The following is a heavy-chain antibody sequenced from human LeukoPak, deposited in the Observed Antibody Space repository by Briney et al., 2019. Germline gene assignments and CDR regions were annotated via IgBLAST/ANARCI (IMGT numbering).Heavy chain of an antibody. Sequence: PGGSLRLSCAASGFTFSSYAMHWVRQVPGKGLEWVAVISYDGSNKYYADSVKGRFTISRGNSKNTLYLQMNSLRAEDTAVYYCARDYLPLGYSSGWIYYYYGMDVWGKGTTVTVSS. CDR3: ARDYLPLGYSSGWIYYYYGMDV. D-gene: IGHD6-19*01. J-gene: IGHJ6*04. V-gene: IGHV3-30*04. CDR1: GFTFSSYA. CDR2: ISYDGSNK.